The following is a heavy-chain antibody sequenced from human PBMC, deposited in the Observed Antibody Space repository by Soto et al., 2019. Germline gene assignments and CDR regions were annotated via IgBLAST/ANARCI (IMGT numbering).Heavy chain of an antibody. D-gene: IGHD2-8*02. J-gene: IGHJ5*02. CDR1: GGTFSSYA. V-gene: IGHV1-69*01. CDR2: IIPIFGTA. Sequence: QVQLVQSGAEVKNPGSSVKVSCKASGGTFSSYAISWVRQAPGPGLEWMGGIIPIFGTANYAQKFQGRVTITADESTGTAYLELSSLRSEDTAVYYCALRVVNDTYNWFDPWGQGTLVTVSS. CDR3: ALRVVNDTYNWFDP.